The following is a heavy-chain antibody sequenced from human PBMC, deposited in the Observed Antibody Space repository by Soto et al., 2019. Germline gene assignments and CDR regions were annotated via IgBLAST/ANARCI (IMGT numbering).Heavy chain of an antibody. CDR1: GGSFSGYY. J-gene: IGHJ5*02. CDR2: INHSGIT. Sequence: QVQLQQWGAGLLKPSETLSLTCAVYGGSFSGYYWSWIRQPPGKGLEWIGEINHSGITNYKPSLKSRVTRSVDTSKNQFSLKLSSVTAADTAVYYCARGSYSSSWYSRNNWCDPWGKGTMVTVSS. D-gene: IGHD6-13*01. CDR3: ARGSYSSSWYSRNNWCDP. V-gene: IGHV4-34*01.